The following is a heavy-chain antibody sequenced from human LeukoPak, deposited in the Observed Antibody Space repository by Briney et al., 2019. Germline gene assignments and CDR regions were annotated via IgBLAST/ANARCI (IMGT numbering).Heavy chain of an antibody. J-gene: IGHJ4*02. D-gene: IGHD3-22*01. CDR1: GYTFTSYY. Sequence: GASVKVSCKASGYTFTSYYMHWVRQAPGQGLEWMGIINPSGGSTSYAQKFQGGVTMTRDTSTSTVYMELSSLRSEDTAVYYCAREPPSPYYYDSSGYIDYWGQGTLVTVSS. V-gene: IGHV1-46*01. CDR3: AREPPSPYYYDSSGYIDY. CDR2: INPSGGST.